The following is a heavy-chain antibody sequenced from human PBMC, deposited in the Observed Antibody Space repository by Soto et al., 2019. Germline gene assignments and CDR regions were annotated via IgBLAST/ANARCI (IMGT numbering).Heavy chain of an antibody. CDR2: ISSSSSTI. Sequence: PVGSLRLSCAASGFPFSSYSMNWVRQAPGKGLEWVSYISSSSSTIYYADFVKGRFTISRDNAKNSLYLQMNSLRDEDTAVYYCARDSARGSSWYSSPLDYWGQGTLVTVSS. V-gene: IGHV3-48*02. CDR1: GFPFSSYS. D-gene: IGHD6-13*01. CDR3: ARDSARGSSWYSSPLDY. J-gene: IGHJ4*02.